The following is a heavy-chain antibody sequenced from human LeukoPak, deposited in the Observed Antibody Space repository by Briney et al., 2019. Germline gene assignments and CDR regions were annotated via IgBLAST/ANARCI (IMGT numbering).Heavy chain of an antibody. CDR2: ISYEGSTK. J-gene: IGHJ4*02. CDR3: AKSGAQYCTSGTCYFDY. D-gene: IGHD2-8*01. CDR1: GFSFSGYG. V-gene: IGHV3-30*18. Sequence: PGGSLRLSCAASGFSFSGYGMHWVRQAPGKGLEWVAIISYEGSTKYYADSVKGRFTISRDNSKNTLYLQMNSLRAEDTAIYYCAKSGAQYCTSGTCYFDYWGQGTLVTVSS.